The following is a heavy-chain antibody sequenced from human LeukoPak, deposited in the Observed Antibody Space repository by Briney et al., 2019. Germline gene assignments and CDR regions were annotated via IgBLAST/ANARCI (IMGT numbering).Heavy chain of an antibody. V-gene: IGHV1-2*02. J-gene: IGHJ4*02. CDR2: INPNSGGT. Sequence: ASVKVSCKASGYTFTGYYMHWVRQAPGQGLEWMGWINPNSGGTNYAQKFQGRVTMTRDTSISTAYMELSRLRSDDTAVYYCARGLEVVVNTLHYWGQGTLVTVSS. CDR3: ARGLEVVVNTLHY. D-gene: IGHD3-22*01. CDR1: GYTFTGYY.